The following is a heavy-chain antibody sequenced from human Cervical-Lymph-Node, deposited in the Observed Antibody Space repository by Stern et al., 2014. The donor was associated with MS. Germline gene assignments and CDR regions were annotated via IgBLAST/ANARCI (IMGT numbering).Heavy chain of an antibody. CDR2: TLPVSDIT. CDR1: GGTFTNYA. Sequence: QVQLVQSGAVVKKPGSSVKVSCKASGGTFTNYADIWVRQAPGQGLEWMGGTLPVSDITKEAEKFQGRITISADKYTGTAYLEVNSLTSDDTAVYYCASNLLGYCSGGYCYSDNWGQGTLVTVSS. CDR3: ASNLLGYCSGGYCYSDN. V-gene: IGHV1-69*17. J-gene: IGHJ4*02. D-gene: IGHD2-15*01.